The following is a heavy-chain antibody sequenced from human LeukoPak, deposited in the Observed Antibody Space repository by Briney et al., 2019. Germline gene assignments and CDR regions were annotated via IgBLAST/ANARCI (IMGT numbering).Heavy chain of an antibody. V-gene: IGHV4-59*01. Sequence: SETLSLTCTVPGGSISSYYWSWIRQPPGRGLEWIGYIYYSGSTNYNPSLKSRVTISVDTSKNQFSLKLSSVTAADTAVYYCARVYYYDSSGYYRGLYYYGMDVWGQGTTVTVSS. CDR1: GGSISSYY. D-gene: IGHD3-22*01. CDR2: IYYSGST. J-gene: IGHJ6*02. CDR3: ARVYYYDSSGYYRGLYYYGMDV.